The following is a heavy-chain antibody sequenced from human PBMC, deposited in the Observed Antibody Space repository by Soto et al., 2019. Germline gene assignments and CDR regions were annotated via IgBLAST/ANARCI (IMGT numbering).Heavy chain of an antibody. Sequence: GGSLRLSCAASGFTFSPYAMTWVRQAPGKGLEWVSSISGSGGNTNYADSVKGRFTVSRDNSKNTLYLQMNSLRAEDTAMYYCAKDAPYYYDSSGYYGPFDYWGQGTLVTVSS. CDR3: AKDAPYYYDSSGYYGPFDY. J-gene: IGHJ4*02. CDR2: ISGSGGNT. V-gene: IGHV3-23*01. D-gene: IGHD3-22*01. CDR1: GFTFSPYA.